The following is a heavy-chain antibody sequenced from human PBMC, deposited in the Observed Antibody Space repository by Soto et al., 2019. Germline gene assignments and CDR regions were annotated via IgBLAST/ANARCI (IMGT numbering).Heavy chain of an antibody. CDR2: ISSSSSYI. Sequence: GGSLRLSCAASGFTFSSYSMNWVRQAPGKGLEWVSSISSSSSYIYYADSVKGRFTISRDNAKNSLYLQMNSLRAEDTAVYYCARFNWGGVYFDYWGQGTLVTVSS. CDR1: GFTFSSYS. D-gene: IGHD7-27*01. CDR3: ARFNWGGVYFDY. V-gene: IGHV3-21*01. J-gene: IGHJ4*02.